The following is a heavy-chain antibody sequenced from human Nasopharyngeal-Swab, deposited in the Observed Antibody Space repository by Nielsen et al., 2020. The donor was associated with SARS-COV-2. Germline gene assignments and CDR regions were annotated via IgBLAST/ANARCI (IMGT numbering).Heavy chain of an antibody. J-gene: IGHJ6*02. Sequence: GGSLRLSCAASGFTFSSYWMTWVRQAPGKGLEWVSYISSSSSTIYYADSVKGRFTISRDNAKNSLYLQMNSLRAEDTAVYYCARWSGYYYYYGMDVWGQGTTVTVSS. CDR3: ARWSGYYYYYGMDV. V-gene: IGHV3-48*04. CDR1: GFTFSSYW. D-gene: IGHD3-3*01. CDR2: ISSSSSTI.